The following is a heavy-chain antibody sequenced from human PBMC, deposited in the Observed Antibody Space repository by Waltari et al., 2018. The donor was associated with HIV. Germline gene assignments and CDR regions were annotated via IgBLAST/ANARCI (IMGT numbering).Heavy chain of an antibody. V-gene: IGHV4-59*01. Sequence: QVHLQESGPGLVKPSETLSLTCTVSGGSITNYYWSWIRQPPGKGVEWVGYIHSSGRTNYNPDLKSRVTMSVATSKNQFALNLSSVTTADTAVYYCARGGNGYAYGDYYYFGMDVWGQGTTVTVSS. J-gene: IGHJ6*02. CDR3: ARGGNGYAYGDYYYFGMDV. CDR2: IHSSGRT. CDR1: GGSITNYY. D-gene: IGHD5-18*01.